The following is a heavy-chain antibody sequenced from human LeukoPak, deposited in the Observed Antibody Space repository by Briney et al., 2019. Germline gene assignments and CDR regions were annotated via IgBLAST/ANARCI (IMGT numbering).Heavy chain of an antibody. CDR1: GGTFTSYA. Sequence: SVKVSCKASGGTFTSYAISWVRQAPGQGLEWMGGIIPILGTANYAQKFQGRVTITADESTSTAYMELSSLRSEDTAVYYCARKPVPAANTFDIWGQGTMVTVSS. J-gene: IGHJ3*02. D-gene: IGHD2-2*01. CDR3: ARKPVPAANTFDI. CDR2: IIPILGTA. V-gene: IGHV1-69*13.